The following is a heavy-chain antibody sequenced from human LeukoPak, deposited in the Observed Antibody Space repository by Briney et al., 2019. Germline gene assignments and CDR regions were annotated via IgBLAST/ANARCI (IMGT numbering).Heavy chain of an antibody. CDR1: GYSISSGYY. CDR3: ARDGVSSSPGAFDI. D-gene: IGHD6-13*01. V-gene: IGHV4-38-2*02. J-gene: IGHJ3*02. Sequence: SSETLSLTCTVSGYSISSGYYWGWIRQPPGKGLEWIGSIYHSGSTYYNPSLKSRVTISVDTSKNQFSLKLSSVTAADTAVYYCARDGVSSSPGAFDIWGQGTMVTVSS. CDR2: IYHSGST.